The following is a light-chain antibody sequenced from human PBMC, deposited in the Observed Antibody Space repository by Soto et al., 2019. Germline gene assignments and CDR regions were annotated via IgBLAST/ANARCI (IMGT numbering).Light chain of an antibody. Sequence: QSALTQPASVSGSPGQSITISCTGTSSDVGAYNFVSWYQHHPGRAPKLIIYEVTIRPSGVSNRFSGSKSGNTASLTISGLQAEDEADYYCGSYTTSTPYVFGSGTKLTVL. CDR3: GSYTTSTPYV. CDR2: EVT. J-gene: IGLJ1*01. V-gene: IGLV2-14*01. CDR1: SSDVGAYNF.